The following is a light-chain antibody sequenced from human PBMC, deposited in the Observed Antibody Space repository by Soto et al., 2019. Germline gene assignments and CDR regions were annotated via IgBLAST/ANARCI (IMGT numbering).Light chain of an antibody. CDR1: SSDIATSDY. CDR3: SSFTSRDALL. Sequence: QSALTQPASVSGSPGQSITISCTGTSSDIATSDYVSWFQHHPGEAPKIILYDVNNRPSGVSDRFSGSTSGNTASLTISGLQAEDEADYYCSSFTSRDALLFGGGTKLTVL. J-gene: IGLJ2*01. CDR2: DVN. V-gene: IGLV2-14*03.